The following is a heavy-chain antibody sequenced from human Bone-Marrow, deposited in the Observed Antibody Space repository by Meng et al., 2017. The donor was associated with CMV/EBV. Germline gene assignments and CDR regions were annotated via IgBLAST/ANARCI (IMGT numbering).Heavy chain of an antibody. J-gene: IGHJ4*02. CDR3: VRDSGKNNFGFHFDY. D-gene: IGHD5-18*01. Sequence: SGFTLSNHAINWVRQPPGKGLEWMTLISNDGGYKYYADSVRGRFTISRDDSKNTVYLQMTTLTTEDTAVYFCVRDSGKNNFGFHFDYWGQGTLVTVSS. CDR1: GFTLSNHA. V-gene: IGHV3-30-3*01. CDR2: ISNDGGYK.